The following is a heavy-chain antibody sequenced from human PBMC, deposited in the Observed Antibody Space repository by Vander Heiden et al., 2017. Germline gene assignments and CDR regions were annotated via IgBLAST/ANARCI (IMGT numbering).Heavy chain of an antibody. Sequence: EVQLVESGGGLVQPGRSLRLSCAASGFAFDDYAMHWVRQAPGKGLEWVSGISWNSGSIGYADSVKGLFTISRDNAKNSLYLQMNSLRAEDTALYYCAKDIADPRVGYYYGMDVWGQGTTVTVSS. J-gene: IGHJ6*02. D-gene: IGHD1-26*01. CDR2: ISWNSGSI. CDR3: AKDIADPRVGYYYGMDV. V-gene: IGHV3-9*01. CDR1: GFAFDDYA.